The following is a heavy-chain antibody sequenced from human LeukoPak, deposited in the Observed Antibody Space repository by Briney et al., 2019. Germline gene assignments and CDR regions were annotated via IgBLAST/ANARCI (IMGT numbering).Heavy chain of an antibody. CDR2: INPNSGGT. CDR1: GYTFTGYY. D-gene: IGHD3-22*01. CDR3: ASGYYDSSGYVDD. V-gene: IGHV1-2*02. Sequence: ASVKVSCKASGYTFTGYYIHWVRQAPGQGLEWMGWINPNSGGTNYAQKFQGRVTMTRDTSISTAYMELSRLTSDDSAVYYCASGYYDSSGYVDDWGKGTLVTVSS. J-gene: IGHJ4*02.